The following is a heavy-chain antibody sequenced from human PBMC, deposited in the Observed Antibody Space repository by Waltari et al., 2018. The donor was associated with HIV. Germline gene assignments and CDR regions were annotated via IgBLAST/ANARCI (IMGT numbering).Heavy chain of an antibody. CDR1: GFVFGGYG. CDR2: ISGGSSKT. Sequence: EVPLLASGGESTWPGKYWTIYCGASGFVFGGYGMAWVRRAHGGGLGVMASISGGSSKTYYVDSLKGRFTISRDNSKNVMYLKITNLGVDDTAMYVWAKDRALSSARPRLVSFDFWSQGTQVSVAS. D-gene: IGHD6-6*01. J-gene: IGHJ4*02. V-gene: IGHV3-23*01. CDR3: AKDRALSSARPRLVSFDF.